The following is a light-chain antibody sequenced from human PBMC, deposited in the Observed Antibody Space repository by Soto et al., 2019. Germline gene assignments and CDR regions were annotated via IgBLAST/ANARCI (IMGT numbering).Light chain of an antibody. CDR1: SSNIGSNT. V-gene: IGLV1-44*01. CDR3: AAWDDSLNGVV. CDR2: SNN. Sequence: QSVLTQPPSASVTPGQRVTISCSGSSSNIGSNTVNWYQQLPGTAPKLRIYSNNQRPSGVPDRFSGSKSGTSASLAISGLQSDDEADYYCAAWDDSLNGVVFGGGNKLTVL. J-gene: IGLJ2*01.